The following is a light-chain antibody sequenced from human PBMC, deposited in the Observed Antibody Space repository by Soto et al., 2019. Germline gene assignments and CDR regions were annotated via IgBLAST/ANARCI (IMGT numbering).Light chain of an antibody. CDR3: QQAISFPPFT. J-gene: IGKJ3*01. CDR2: AAS. Sequence: DIQMTQSPSSVSASVGDRVTITCRASQGISNCLAWYQQKPGKAPRLLIYAASSLQSGVPSRFSGSGSGTDFTLTISSLQPEDFATYYCQQAISFPPFTFGPGTKVDLK. CDR1: QGISNC. V-gene: IGKV1-12*01.